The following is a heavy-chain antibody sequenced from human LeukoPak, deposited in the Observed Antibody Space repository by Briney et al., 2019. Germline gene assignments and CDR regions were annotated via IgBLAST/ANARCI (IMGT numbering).Heavy chain of an antibody. D-gene: IGHD3-16*02. Sequence: ASVKVSCKASGYTFTGYYMHWVRQAPGQGLEWMGRINPNSGGTNYAQKFQGRVTMTRDTSISTAYMELSRPRSDDTAVYCCARDSRLRLGELSSEIDYWGQGTLVTVSS. CDR2: INPNSGGT. CDR3: ARDSRLRLGELSSEIDY. CDR1: GYTFTGYY. V-gene: IGHV1-2*06. J-gene: IGHJ4*02.